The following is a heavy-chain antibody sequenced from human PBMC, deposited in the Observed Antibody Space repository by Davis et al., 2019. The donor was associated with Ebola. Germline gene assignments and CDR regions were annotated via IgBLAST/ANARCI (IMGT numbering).Heavy chain of an antibody. V-gene: IGHV1-2*02. Sequence: ASVKVSCKASGYTFTGYYMHWVRQAPGQGLEWMGWINPNSGGTNYAQKLQGRVTMTTDTSTSTAYMELRSLRSDDTAVYYCARDPYYYDSSGPLGDAFDIWGQGTMVTVSS. CDR3: ARDPYYYDSSGPLGDAFDI. CDR1: GYTFTGYY. CDR2: INPNSGGT. D-gene: IGHD3-22*01. J-gene: IGHJ3*02.